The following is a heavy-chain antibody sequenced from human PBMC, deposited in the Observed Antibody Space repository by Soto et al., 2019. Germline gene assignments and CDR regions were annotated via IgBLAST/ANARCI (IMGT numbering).Heavy chain of an antibody. Sequence: WGSLRLSCAASGFTFSSYGMHWVRQAPGKGLEWVAVISYYVSNKYYADSVKGRFTSSRDNSKNTLHLQMNSLRAEDTAVYYCAKDLSAGVTATFEYWGKGNIVNVSS. J-gene: IGHJ4*02. V-gene: IGHV3-30*18. CDR2: ISYYVSNK. D-gene: IGHD5-18*01. CDR1: GFTFSSYG. CDR3: AKDLSAGVTATFEY.